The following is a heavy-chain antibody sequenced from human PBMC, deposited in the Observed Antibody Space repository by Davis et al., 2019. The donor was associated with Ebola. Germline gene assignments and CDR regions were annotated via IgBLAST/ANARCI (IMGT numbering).Heavy chain of an antibody. Sequence: GESLKISCAVSGFSFSSYSMNWVRQAPGKGLEWVSYISSSSSTIYYADSVKGRFTISRDNAKNSLYLQMNSLRDEDTAVYYCARGLMVRGVIPYYFDYWGQGTLVTVSS. V-gene: IGHV3-48*02. CDR2: ISSSSSTI. CDR1: GFSFSSYS. D-gene: IGHD3-10*01. J-gene: IGHJ4*02. CDR3: ARGLMVRGVIPYYFDY.